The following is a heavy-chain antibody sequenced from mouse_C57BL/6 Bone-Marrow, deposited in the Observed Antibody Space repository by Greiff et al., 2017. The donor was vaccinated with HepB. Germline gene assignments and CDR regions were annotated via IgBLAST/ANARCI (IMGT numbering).Heavy chain of an antibody. Sequence: QVQLQQPGAELVRPGSSVMLSCKASGYTFTSYWMDWVKQRPGQGLEWIGNIYPSDSETHYNQKFKDKATLTVDKSSSTAYMQLCSLTSEDSAVYNCARYDYDGVYAMDYWGQGTSVTVSS. CDR1: GYTFTSYW. J-gene: IGHJ4*01. CDR3: ARYDYDGVYAMDY. D-gene: IGHD2-4*01. CDR2: IYPSDSET. V-gene: IGHV1-61*01.